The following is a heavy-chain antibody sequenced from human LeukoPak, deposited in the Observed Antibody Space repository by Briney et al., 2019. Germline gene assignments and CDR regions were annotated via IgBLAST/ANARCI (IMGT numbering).Heavy chain of an antibody. V-gene: IGHV1-69*02. D-gene: IGHD5-12*01. CDR3: ARVKRNGGYDYPIDYYYYYMDL. Sequence: SVKVSCKASGGTFSSYTISWVRQAPGQGLEWMGRIIPILGIANYAQKFQGRVTITADKSTSTAYMELSSLRSEDTAVYYCARVKRNGGYDYPIDYYYYYMDLWGKGTTVAVSS. CDR1: GGTFSSYT. J-gene: IGHJ6*03. CDR2: IIPILGIA.